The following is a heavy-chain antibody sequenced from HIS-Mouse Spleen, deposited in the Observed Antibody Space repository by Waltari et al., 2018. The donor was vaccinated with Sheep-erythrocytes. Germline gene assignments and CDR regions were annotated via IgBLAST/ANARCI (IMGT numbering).Heavy chain of an antibody. CDR1: GFTFSSYA. CDR2: ISYDGSNK. J-gene: IGHJ4*02. D-gene: IGHD5-12*01. V-gene: IGHV3-30-3*01. CDR3: ARVANLCFDY. Sequence: QVQLVESGGGVVQPGRSRRLSWAASGFTFSSYAMHWVRQAPGKGLEWVAVISYDGSNKYYADSVKGRFTISRDNSKNTLYLQMNSLRAEDTAVYYCARVANLCFDYWGQGTLVTVSS.